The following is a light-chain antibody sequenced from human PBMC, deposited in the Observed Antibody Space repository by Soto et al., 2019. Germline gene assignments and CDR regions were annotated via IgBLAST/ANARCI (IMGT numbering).Light chain of an antibody. Sequence: QSALTQPPSASGSPGQSVTISCTGTSSDVGAYKYVSWYQQYPGKAPKLMIYEVSKRPSGVPDRFSGSKSGNTASLTVSGVQAEDEADYYCTSYVGSDIWVFGGGTKPTV. J-gene: IGLJ3*02. CDR1: SSDVGAYKY. CDR3: TSYVGSDIWV. CDR2: EVS. V-gene: IGLV2-8*01.